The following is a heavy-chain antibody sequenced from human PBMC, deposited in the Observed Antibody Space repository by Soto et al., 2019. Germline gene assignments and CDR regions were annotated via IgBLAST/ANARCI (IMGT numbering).Heavy chain of an antibody. D-gene: IGHD2-15*01. CDR1: GFTFSSYS. CDR2: ISSSSSTI. CDR3: ARGLGYCSGGSCYPQDDY. Sequence: GGSLRLSCAASGFTFSSYSMNWVRQAPGKGLEWVSYISSSSSTIYYADSVKGRFTISRDNAKNSLYLQMNSLRAEDTAVYYCARGLGYCSGGSCYPQDDYWGQGTLVTVSS. V-gene: IGHV3-48*01. J-gene: IGHJ4*02.